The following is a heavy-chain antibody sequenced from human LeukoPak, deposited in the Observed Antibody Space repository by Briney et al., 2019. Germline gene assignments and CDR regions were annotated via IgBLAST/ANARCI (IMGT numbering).Heavy chain of an antibody. J-gene: IGHJ6*04. D-gene: IGHD2-2*01. CDR2: ISSGGSTI. V-gene: IGHV3-11*01. CDR1: GFTFSDYY. CDR3: ARDGSRFCSSTSCYSGYYYYGMDV. Sequence: GGSLRLSCAASGFTFSDYYMSWIRQAPGKGLEWVSYISSGGSTIYYADSVKGRFTISRDNAKNSLYLQMNSLRAGDTAVYYCARDGSRFCSSTSCYSGYYYYGMDVSGEGTTVTVSS.